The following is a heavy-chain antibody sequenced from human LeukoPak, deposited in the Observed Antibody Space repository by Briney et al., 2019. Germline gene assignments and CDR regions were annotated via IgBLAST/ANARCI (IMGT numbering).Heavy chain of an antibody. Sequence: GGSLRLSCAASGFTFSSYAMSWVRQAPGKGLEWVSAISGSGGSTYYADSVKGRFTISRDNSKNTLYLQMNSLRAEDTAVYYCAKEHYGGNSQLLYYYYGVDVWGQGTTVTVSS. CDR1: GFTFSSYA. CDR2: ISGSGGST. CDR3: AKEHYGGNSQLLYYYYGVDV. D-gene: IGHD4-17*01. V-gene: IGHV3-23*01. J-gene: IGHJ6*02.